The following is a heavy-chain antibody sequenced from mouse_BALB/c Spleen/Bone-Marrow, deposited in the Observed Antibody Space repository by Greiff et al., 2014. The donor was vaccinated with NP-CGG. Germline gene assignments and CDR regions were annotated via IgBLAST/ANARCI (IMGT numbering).Heavy chain of an antibody. CDR2: ISYSGST. J-gene: IGHJ2*01. CDR3: ATYDGYYFDY. CDR1: GDSITSGY. Sequence: EVQRVESGPSLVKPSQTLSLTCSVPGDSITSGYWNWIRKFPGNKLEYMGYISYSGSTYYNPSLKSRISITRDTSKNHYYLQLNSVTAEDSATYYCATYDGYYFDYRGQGTTLTVSS. D-gene: IGHD1-2*01. V-gene: IGHV3-8*02.